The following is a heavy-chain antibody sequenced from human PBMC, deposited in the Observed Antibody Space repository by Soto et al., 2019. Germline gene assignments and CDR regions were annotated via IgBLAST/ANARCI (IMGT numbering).Heavy chain of an antibody. V-gene: IGHV4-59*01. Sequence: QVQLQESGPGLVKPSETLSLTCTVSGGSISSYYWSWIRQPPGKGLEWIGYIYYSGSTNYNPSLKRRVTISVDTSKNQLSLKLSSVTAADTAVYYCARGRKWELTPFDYWGQGTLVTVSS. J-gene: IGHJ4*02. D-gene: IGHD1-26*01. CDR1: GGSISSYY. CDR3: ARGRKWELTPFDY. CDR2: IYYSGST.